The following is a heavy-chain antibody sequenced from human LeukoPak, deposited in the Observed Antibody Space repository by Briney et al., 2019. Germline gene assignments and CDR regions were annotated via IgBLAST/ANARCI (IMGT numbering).Heavy chain of an antibody. CDR1: GYTFTSYG. V-gene: IGHV1-2*02. CDR2: INPNSGGT. D-gene: IGHD6-13*01. CDR3: ARGTRSAAGTSYYYYYMDV. Sequence: GASVKVSCKASGYTFTSYGISWVRQAPGQGLEWMGWINPNSGGTNYAQKFQGRVTMTRDTSISTAYMELSRLRSDDTAVYYCARGTRSAAGTSYYYYYMDVWGKGTTVTISS. J-gene: IGHJ6*03.